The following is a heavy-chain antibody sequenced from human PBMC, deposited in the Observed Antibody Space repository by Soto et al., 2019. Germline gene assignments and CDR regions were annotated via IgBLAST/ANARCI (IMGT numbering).Heavy chain of an antibody. CDR1: GFTFSNAW. V-gene: IGHV3-15*01. Sequence: GGSLRLSCAASGFTFSNAWMSWVRQAPGKGLEWVGRIKSKTDGGTTDYAAPVKGRFTISRDDSKNTLYLQMNSLKTEDTAVFFCSPPLFRYDYIWGSYFPLAYWGQGTLVTVSS. J-gene: IGHJ4*02. CDR3: SPPLFRYDYIWGSYFPLAY. D-gene: IGHD3-16*01. CDR2: IKSKTDGGTT.